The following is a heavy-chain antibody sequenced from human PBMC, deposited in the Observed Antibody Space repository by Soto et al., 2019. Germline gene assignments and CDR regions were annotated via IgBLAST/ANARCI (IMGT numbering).Heavy chain of an antibody. V-gene: IGHV4-34*01. D-gene: IGHD2-2*01. Sequence: SETLSLTCAVYGGSFSGYYWTWIRQSPEKGLEWIGEVNHSGTTYYNPSLKTRVTISVHTPKNQFSLKMSSVTAAGTAVYYCARGIGYCICINRYPSRRLRTDSWGQRSLVTVST. CDR2: VNHSGTT. J-gene: IGHJ5*01. CDR3: ARGIGYCICINRYPSRRLRTDS. CDR1: GGSFSGYY.